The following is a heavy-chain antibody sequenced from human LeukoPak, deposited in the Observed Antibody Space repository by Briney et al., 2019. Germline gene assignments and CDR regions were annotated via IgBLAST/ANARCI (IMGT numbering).Heavy chain of an antibody. D-gene: IGHD2-2*01. CDR2: ISYDGSNK. CDR1: GFTFSSYA. CDR3: ARDLLWIRSSYCSSTSCYRHWFDP. J-gene: IGHJ5*02. Sequence: GGSLRLSCAASGFTFSSYARHWVRQAPGKGLEWVAVISYDGSNKYYADSVKGRFTISRDNSKNTLYLQMNSLRAEDTAVYYCARDLLWIRSSYCSSTSCYRHWFDPWGQGTLVTVSS. V-gene: IGHV3-30*01.